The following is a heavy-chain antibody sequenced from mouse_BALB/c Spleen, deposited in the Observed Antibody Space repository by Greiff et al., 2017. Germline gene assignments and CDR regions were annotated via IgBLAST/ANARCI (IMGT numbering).Heavy chain of an antibody. Sequence: EVKLVESGGGLVKPGGSLKLSCAASGFTFSSYAMSWVRQTPEKRLEWVASISSGGSTYYPDSVKGRFTISRDNARNILYLQMSSLRSEDTAMYYCARGPGRGFAYWGQGTLVTVSA. D-gene: IGHD3-3*01. J-gene: IGHJ3*01. CDR1: GFTFSSYA. V-gene: IGHV5-6-5*01. CDR2: ISSGGST. CDR3: ARGPGRGFAY.